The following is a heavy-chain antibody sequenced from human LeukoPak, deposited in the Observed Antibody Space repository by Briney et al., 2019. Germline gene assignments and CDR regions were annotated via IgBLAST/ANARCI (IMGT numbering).Heavy chain of an antibody. Sequence: GASVKVSCKPSGYTFTDYYMRWVRQAPRQGLEWMGWINPNSGDTNYAQKFQGRVTMTRDTSISTAYMELIRLTSDDTAVYYCAREGSAYAPWGQGTLVTVSS. CDR3: AREGSAYAP. J-gene: IGHJ5*02. CDR2: INPNSGDT. CDR1: GYTFTDYY. D-gene: IGHD3-3*01. V-gene: IGHV1-2*02.